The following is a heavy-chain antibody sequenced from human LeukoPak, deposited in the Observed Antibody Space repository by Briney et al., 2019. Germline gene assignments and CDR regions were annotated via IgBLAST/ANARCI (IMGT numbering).Heavy chain of an antibody. J-gene: IGHJ4*02. D-gene: IGHD3-16*01. CDR2: INHSGST. Sequence: PSETLSLTCAVYGGSFSGYYWSWIRQPPGKGLEWIGEINHSGSTNYNPSLKSRVTISVDMSKNQFSLKLSSVTAADTAVYYCARGPGGPYYFDYWGQGTLVTVSS. CDR3: ARGPGGPYYFDY. CDR1: GGSFSGYY. V-gene: IGHV4-34*01.